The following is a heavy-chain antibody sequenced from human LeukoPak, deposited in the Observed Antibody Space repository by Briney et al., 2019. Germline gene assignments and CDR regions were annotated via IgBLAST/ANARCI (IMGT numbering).Heavy chain of an antibody. V-gene: IGHV3-30*02. D-gene: IGHD2-2*01. CDR3: AKDLMYIVLLPAVSVDY. CDR1: GFTFSNYG. CDR2: IRYDGSNK. J-gene: IGHJ4*02. Sequence: GGSLRLSCAASGFTFSNYGMHWVRQAPDKGLEWVAFIRYDGSNKFYADSVKGRFTISRDNSKSTLYLHMNSLRAEDTAVYYCAKDLMYIVLLPAVSVDYWGQGTLVTVPS.